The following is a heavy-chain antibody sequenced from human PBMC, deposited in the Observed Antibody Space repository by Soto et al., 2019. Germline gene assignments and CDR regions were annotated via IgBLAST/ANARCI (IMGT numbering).Heavy chain of an antibody. CDR2: IIPIFGTA. J-gene: IGHJ5*02. Sequence: EASVKVSCKASGGTFSSYAISWVRQAPGQGLEWMGGIIPIFGTANYAQKFQGRVTITADESTSTAYMELSSLRSEDTAVYYCARGRETTGTHGLSNWFDPWGQGTLVTVSS. CDR3: ARGRETTGTHGLSNWFDP. D-gene: IGHD1-1*01. CDR1: GGTFSSYA. V-gene: IGHV1-69*13.